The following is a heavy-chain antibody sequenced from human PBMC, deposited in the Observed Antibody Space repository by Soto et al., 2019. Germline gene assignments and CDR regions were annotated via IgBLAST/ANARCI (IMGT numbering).Heavy chain of an antibody. D-gene: IGHD3-16*01. V-gene: IGHV4-61*01. J-gene: IGHJ6*02. CDR1: GFPFSSGRYY. CDR2: VDYSGNT. Sequence: AETLCLTCTVSGFPFSSGRYYWSWTRPPPGKRLESIGHVDYSGNTNYNPSINSRVTTSDDTTNNQFSQKFSVGTADDTAEYSCVRTIDDYVANYAMDVWGQGTTVTVSS. CDR3: VRTIDDYVANYAMDV.